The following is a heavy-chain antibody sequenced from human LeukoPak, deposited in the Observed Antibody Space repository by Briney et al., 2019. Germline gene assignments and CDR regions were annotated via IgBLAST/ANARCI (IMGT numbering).Heavy chain of an antibody. D-gene: IGHD3-10*01. CDR2: ISYDGSNK. Sequence: PGRSLRLSCAASGFTFSSYGMHWVRQAPGKGLEWVAVISYDGSNKYYADSVKGRFTISRDNSKNTLYLQMNSLRAEDAAVYYCAKDRVLLWFGELSLLDAFDYWGQGTLVTVSS. V-gene: IGHV3-30*18. CDR1: GFTFSSYG. CDR3: AKDRVLLWFGELSLLDAFDY. J-gene: IGHJ4*02.